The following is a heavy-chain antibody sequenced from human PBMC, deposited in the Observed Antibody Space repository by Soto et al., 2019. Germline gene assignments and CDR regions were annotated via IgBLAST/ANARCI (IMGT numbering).Heavy chain of an antibody. Sequence: PGGSLRLSCTASGFTFSNYWMTWVRQVPGKGLEWVSYISSRGSSIYYADSVKGRFTISRDNAKNSLYLQMNGLRAEDTAVYYCARGYYDFWSGYYISPYGMDVWGQGTTVTVSS. V-gene: IGHV3-11*01. CDR1: GFTFSNYW. CDR2: ISSRGSSI. J-gene: IGHJ6*02. D-gene: IGHD3-3*01. CDR3: ARGYYDFWSGYYISPYGMDV.